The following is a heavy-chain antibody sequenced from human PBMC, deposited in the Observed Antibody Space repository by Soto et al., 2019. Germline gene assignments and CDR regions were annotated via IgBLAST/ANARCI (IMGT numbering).Heavy chain of an antibody. CDR2: VKSKTHGGTI. CDR1: GFTFSNAW. J-gene: IGHJ4*01. CDR3: TMDSYSSIIIVRFDY. D-gene: IGHD2-2*01. Sequence: PGGSLRLSCGASGFTFSNAWINWVRQAPGKGLEWVGRVKSKTHGGTIDYAEPVKGRFAISRDDSNNMVYLQMNSLKIEDTAVYYCTMDSYSSIIIVRFDYWGHGTLVTVSS. V-gene: IGHV3-15*07.